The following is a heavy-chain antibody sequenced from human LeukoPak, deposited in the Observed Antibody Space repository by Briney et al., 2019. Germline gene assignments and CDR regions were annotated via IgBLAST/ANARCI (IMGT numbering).Heavy chain of an antibody. J-gene: IGHJ4*02. Sequence: PSETLSLTCTVSGGSISSSSYYWGWIRQPPGKGLEWIGSIYYSGSTYYNPSLKSRVTISVDTSKNQFSLKLSSVTAADTAVYYCARDPPTLSTKNELDYWGQGTLVTVSS. CDR2: IYYSGST. V-gene: IGHV4-39*02. D-gene: IGHD1-1*01. CDR1: GGSISSSSYY. CDR3: ARDPPTLSTKNELDY.